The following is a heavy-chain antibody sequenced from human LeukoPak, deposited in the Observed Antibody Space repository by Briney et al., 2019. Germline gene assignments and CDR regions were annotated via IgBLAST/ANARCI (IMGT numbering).Heavy chain of an antibody. CDR1: GFTSSRDA. CDR3: ANNRGVSSGYYFE. D-gene: IGHD3-22*01. Sequence: GGSPRLSSAQSGFTSSRDAMCCVPDAPGEGLEWGSAISGSCGSTYYAGSVNGRFTISRDNSKNTLYLQMNRLRAEDTAVYYCANNRGVSSGYYFEWGQGTLVTVCS. J-gene: IGHJ4*02. V-gene: IGHV3-23*01. CDR2: ISGSCGST.